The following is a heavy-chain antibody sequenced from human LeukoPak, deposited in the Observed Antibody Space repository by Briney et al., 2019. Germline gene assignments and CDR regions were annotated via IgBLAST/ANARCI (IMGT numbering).Heavy chain of an antibody. CDR1: GGSITSDY. CDR3: SRGGANDL. V-gene: IGHV4-4*07. Sequence: SETLSLTCTVVGGSITSDYWSWIRQPAGKGLEWIGRIFTSGSTAYNPSLESRVTMSLDTSKNQFFLKLSSVTAADTAAYFCSRGGANDLWGQGTLVTVSS. CDR2: IFTSGST. J-gene: IGHJ5*02. D-gene: IGHD4/OR15-4a*01.